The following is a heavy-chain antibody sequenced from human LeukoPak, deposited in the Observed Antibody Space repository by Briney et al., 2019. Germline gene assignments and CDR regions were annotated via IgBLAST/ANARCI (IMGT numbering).Heavy chain of an antibody. J-gene: IGHJ4*02. CDR3: ARGPDSSGYYYFDY. CDR2: IYHSGST. Sequence: SETLSLACTVSGGSISSGDYYWSWIRQPPGKGLEWIGYIYHSGSTHFNPSLKSRVTISVDTSKNQFSLKLSSVTAADTAVYFCARGPDSSGYYYFDYWGQGTLVTVSS. V-gene: IGHV4-30-4*01. CDR1: GGSISSGDYY. D-gene: IGHD3-22*01.